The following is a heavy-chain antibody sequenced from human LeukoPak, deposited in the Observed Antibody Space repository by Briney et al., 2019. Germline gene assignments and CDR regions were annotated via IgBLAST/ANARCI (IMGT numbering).Heavy chain of an antibody. D-gene: IGHD3-10*01. CDR1: GGSISSYY. J-gene: IGHJ6*02. CDR3: ARRGKYYYGSGSPRDYYYYGMDV. CDR2: IYYSGST. V-gene: IGHV4-59*08. Sequence: SETLSLTCTVSGGSISSYYWSWIRQPPGKGLEWIGYIYYSGSTNYNPSLKSRVTISVDTSKNQFSLKLSSVTAADTAVYYCARRGKYYYGSGSPRDYYYYGMDVWGQGTTVTVSS.